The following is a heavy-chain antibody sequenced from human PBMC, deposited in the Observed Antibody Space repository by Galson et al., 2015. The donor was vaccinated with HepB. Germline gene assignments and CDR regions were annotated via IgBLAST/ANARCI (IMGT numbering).Heavy chain of an antibody. Sequence: SLRLSCAASGFTFSSYNMNWVRQAPGKGLEWVSSISSSSSYIYYADSVKGRFTISRDDAKNSLYLQMNSLRVEDTAVYYCARDQANNILTGYYNFDYWGQGTLVTVSS. J-gene: IGHJ4*02. V-gene: IGHV3-21*01. CDR2: ISSSSSYI. D-gene: IGHD3-9*01. CDR3: ARDQANNILTGYYNFDY. CDR1: GFTFSSYN.